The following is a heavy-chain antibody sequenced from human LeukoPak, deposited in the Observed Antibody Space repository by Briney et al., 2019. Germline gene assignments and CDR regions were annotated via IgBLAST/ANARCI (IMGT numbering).Heavy chain of an antibody. CDR3: AREDWNYSGFDI. J-gene: IGHJ3*02. D-gene: IGHD1-7*01. Sequence: SVKVSCKASGGTFSSYAISWVRLAPGQGLEWMGGIIPIFGTANYAQKFQGRVTITTDESTSTAYMELSSLRSEDTAVYYCAREDWNYSGFDIWGQGTMVTVSS. CDR2: IIPIFGTA. V-gene: IGHV1-69*05. CDR1: GGTFSSYA.